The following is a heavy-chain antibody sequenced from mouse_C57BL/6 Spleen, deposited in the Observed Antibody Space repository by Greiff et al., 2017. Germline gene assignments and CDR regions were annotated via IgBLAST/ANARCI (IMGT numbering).Heavy chain of an antibody. J-gene: IGHJ2*01. V-gene: IGHV1-59*01. Sequence: QVQLQQPGAELVRPGTSVKLSCKASGYTFTSYWMHWVKQRPGQGLEWIGVIDPSDSYTNYNQKFKGKATLTVDTSSSTAYMQLSSLTSEDSAVYYCASLITTVVAKGYFDYWGQGTTLTVSS. CDR1: GYTFTSYW. CDR2: IDPSDSYT. D-gene: IGHD1-1*01. CDR3: ASLITTVVAKGYFDY.